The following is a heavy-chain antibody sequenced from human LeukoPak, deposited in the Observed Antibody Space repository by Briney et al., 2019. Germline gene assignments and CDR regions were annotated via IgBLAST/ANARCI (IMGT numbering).Heavy chain of an antibody. V-gene: IGHV1-18*01. CDR3: ATERRYCYGSGPPGAFDI. CDR1: GYTFTSYG. J-gene: IGHJ3*02. CDR2: ISAYNGNT. D-gene: IGHD3-10*01. Sequence: ASVKVSCKASGYTFTSYGISWVRQAPGQGLEWMGWISAYNGNTNYAQKLQGRVTMTTDTSTSTAYMELRSLRSDDTAVYYCATERRYCYGSGPPGAFDIWGQGTMVTVSS.